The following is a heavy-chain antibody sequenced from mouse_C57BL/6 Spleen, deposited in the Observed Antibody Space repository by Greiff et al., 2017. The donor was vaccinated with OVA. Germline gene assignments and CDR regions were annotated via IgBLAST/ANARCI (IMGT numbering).Heavy chain of an antibody. D-gene: IGHD2-4*01. CDR1: GFNIKDDY. CDR2: IDPENGDT. Sequence: VQLQQSGAELVRPGASVKLSCTASGFNIKDDYMHWVKQRPEQGLEWIGWIDPENGDTEYASKFQGKATITADTSSNTAYLQLSSLTSEDTAVYYCTTGYDYDDGVGDYWGQGTSVTVSS. CDR3: TTGYDYDDGVGDY. V-gene: IGHV14-4*01. J-gene: IGHJ4*01.